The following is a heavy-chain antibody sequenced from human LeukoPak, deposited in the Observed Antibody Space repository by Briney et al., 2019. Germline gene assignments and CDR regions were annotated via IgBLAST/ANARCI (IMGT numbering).Heavy chain of an antibody. CDR2: INPNSGGT. D-gene: IGHD2-15*01. CDR1: GYTFTGYY. Sequence: ASVKVSCKASGYTFTGYYMHWVRQAPGQGLEWMGWINPNSGGTNYAQKFQGRVTMTRDTSISTAYMELSRLRSDDTAVYYCAREIPGLIVVVVAATPSLFDPWGQGTLVTVSS. CDR3: AREIPGLIVVVVAATPSLFDP. J-gene: IGHJ5*02. V-gene: IGHV1-2*02.